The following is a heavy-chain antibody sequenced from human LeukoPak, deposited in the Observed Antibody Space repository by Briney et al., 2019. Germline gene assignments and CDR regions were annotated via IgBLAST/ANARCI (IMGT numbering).Heavy chain of an antibody. D-gene: IGHD4-17*01. Sequence: GRSLRLSCAASGFTFDDYAMHWVRQAPGKGLEWVSGISWNSGSIAYADSVKGRFTISRDNAKNSLYLQMNSLRPEDTALYYCGKGYGSGLPYGMDVWGQGTTVTVSS. CDR3: GKGYGSGLPYGMDV. CDR2: ISWNSGSI. J-gene: IGHJ6*02. V-gene: IGHV3-9*01. CDR1: GFTFDDYA.